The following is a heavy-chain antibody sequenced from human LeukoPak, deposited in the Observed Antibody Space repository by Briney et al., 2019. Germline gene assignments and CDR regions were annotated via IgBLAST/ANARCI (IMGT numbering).Heavy chain of an antibody. V-gene: IGHV3-23*01. D-gene: IGHD5-24*01. CDR1: RFNLGTYA. Sequence: GGSLRLSCEASRFNLGTYAMSWVRQAPGKGLEWVSGVSGSGGNTNYADSVKGRFTISRDNSRNTVFLQMNSLRAEDTALYYCARDPRDVYNSVYQYFDLWGRVTVVTVSS. CDR2: VSGSGGNT. CDR3: ARDPRDVYNSVYQYFDL. J-gene: IGHJ2*01.